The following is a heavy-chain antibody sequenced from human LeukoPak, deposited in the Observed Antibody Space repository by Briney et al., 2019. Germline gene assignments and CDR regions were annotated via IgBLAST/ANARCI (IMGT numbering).Heavy chain of an antibody. D-gene: IGHD5-24*01. CDR1: GGSISSGGYY. J-gene: IGHJ4*02. Sequence: PSHTLSLTCTVSGGSISSGGYYWSWIRQHPGKGLEWIGYIYYSGSTYYNPSLKSRVTISVDTSKNQFSLKLSSVTAADTAVYYCARDRVEMAGFDYWGQGTLVTVSS. V-gene: IGHV4-31*03. CDR2: IYYSGST. CDR3: ARDRVEMAGFDY.